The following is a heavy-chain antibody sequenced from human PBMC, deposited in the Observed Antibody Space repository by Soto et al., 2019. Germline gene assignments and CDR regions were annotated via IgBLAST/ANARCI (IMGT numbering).Heavy chain of an antibody. CDR3: ARGLAVAGTSIDY. CDR2: INHSGDT. Sequence: SETLSLTCAVYGGSFSGNYRSWIRQPPGKGLEWIGEINHSGDTNYNPSLKSRVTISVDTSKNQFSLKLSSVTAADTAVYYCARGLAVAGTSIDYWGQGTLVTVSS. V-gene: IGHV4-34*01. J-gene: IGHJ4*02. CDR1: GGSFSGNY. D-gene: IGHD6-19*01.